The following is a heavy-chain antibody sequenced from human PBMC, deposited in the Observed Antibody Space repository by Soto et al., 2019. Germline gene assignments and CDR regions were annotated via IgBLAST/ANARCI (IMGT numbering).Heavy chain of an antibody. CDR3: ARRSSGWYFDY. CDR1: GFTFSSYA. D-gene: IGHD6-19*01. CDR2: ISGSGGST. V-gene: IGHV3-23*01. Sequence: EVQLLESGGGLVQPGGSLRLSCAASGFTFSSYAMSWVRQAPGKGLEWVSAISGSGGSTYYADSVKGRFTISRDNSQNTLSLQMNSLRAEDTAVYYCARRSSGWYFDYWGQGTLVTVSS. J-gene: IGHJ4*02.